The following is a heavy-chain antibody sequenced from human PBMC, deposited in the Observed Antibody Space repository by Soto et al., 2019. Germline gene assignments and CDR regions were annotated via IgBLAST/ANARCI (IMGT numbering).Heavy chain of an antibody. Sequence: SETLSLTCTVSGGSISSGGYYWSWIRQHPGKGLEWIGHIYYSGSTYYNPSLKSRVTLSVDTSKNQFSLKLSSVTAADTAVYYCARTYYYDSSGYFGGGYKTPFAVGIFDYWGQGTLVTVSS. CDR1: GGSISSGGYY. J-gene: IGHJ4*02. D-gene: IGHD3-22*01. CDR2: IYYSGST. CDR3: ARTYYYDSSGYFGGGYKTPFAVGIFDY. V-gene: IGHV4-31*03.